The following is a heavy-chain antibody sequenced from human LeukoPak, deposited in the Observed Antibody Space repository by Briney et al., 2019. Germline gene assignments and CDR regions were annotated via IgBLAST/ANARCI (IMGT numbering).Heavy chain of an antibody. CDR3: ARGWDDFWSGYPKDY. Sequence: ASVKVSCKASGYTFTCYDINWVRQATGQGLERMGWMNPNSGNTGYAQKFQGRVTMTRNTSISTAYMELSSLRSEDTAVYYCARGWDDFWSGYPKDYWGQGTLVTVSS. CDR2: MNPNSGNT. D-gene: IGHD3-3*01. CDR1: GYTFTCYD. V-gene: IGHV1-8*01. J-gene: IGHJ4*02.